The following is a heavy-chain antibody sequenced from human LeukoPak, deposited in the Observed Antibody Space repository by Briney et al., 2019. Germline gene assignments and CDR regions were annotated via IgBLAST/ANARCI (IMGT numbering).Heavy chain of an antibody. D-gene: IGHD5-18*01. CDR1: GFTFSSYA. Sequence: GGSLRLSCAASGFTFSSYAMSWVRQAPGKGLEWVSAISGSGGSTYYADSVKGRFTISRDNSKNTLYLQMNSLRAEDTAVYYCVRDRGYSYGYYYYYMDVWGKGTTVTVSS. J-gene: IGHJ6*03. CDR3: VRDRGYSYGYYYYYMDV. CDR2: ISGSGGST. V-gene: IGHV3-23*01.